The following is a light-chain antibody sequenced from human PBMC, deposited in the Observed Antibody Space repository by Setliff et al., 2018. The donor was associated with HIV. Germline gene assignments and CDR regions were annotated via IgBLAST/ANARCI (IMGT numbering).Light chain of an antibody. CDR1: SSDVGSYNF. V-gene: IGLV2-14*03. Sequence: LTQPASVSGSPGQSITISCSGSSSDVGSYNFVSWYQQHPGKAPQVIIYDVSRRPSGVSSRFSGSKSGNTASLTISGLQAEDQADYYCCSYTSSLTYVFGTGTKGTVL. CDR2: DVS. J-gene: IGLJ1*01. CDR3: CSYTSSLTYV.